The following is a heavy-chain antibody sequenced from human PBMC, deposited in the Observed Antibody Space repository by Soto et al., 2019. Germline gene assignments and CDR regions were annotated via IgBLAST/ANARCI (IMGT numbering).Heavy chain of an antibody. CDR3: ARDALDYYDSSEFDP. V-gene: IGHV1-46*01. CDR1: GYTFTSYY. Sequence: ASVKVSCKASGYTFTSYYMHWVRQAPGQGLEWMGIINPSGGSTSYAQKFQGRVTMTRDTSTSTVYMELSSLRSEDTAVYYCARDALDYYDSSEFDPWGQGTLVTVSS. CDR2: INPSGGST. D-gene: IGHD3-22*01. J-gene: IGHJ5*02.